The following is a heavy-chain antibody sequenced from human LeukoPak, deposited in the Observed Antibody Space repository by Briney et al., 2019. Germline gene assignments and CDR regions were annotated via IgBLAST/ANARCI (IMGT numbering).Heavy chain of an antibody. CDR1: GFTFSSHS. CDR3: ASTAYCGGDCYSEFDY. V-gene: IGHV3-48*04. D-gene: IGHD2-21*02. J-gene: IGHJ4*02. Sequence: PGGSLRLSCAASGFTFSSHSMNWVRQAPGKGLEWVSYISSSSSTVYYADSVKGRFTISRDNAKNSLYLQMNSLRAEDTAVYYCASTAYCGGDCYSEFDYWGQGTLVTVSS. CDR2: ISSSSSTV.